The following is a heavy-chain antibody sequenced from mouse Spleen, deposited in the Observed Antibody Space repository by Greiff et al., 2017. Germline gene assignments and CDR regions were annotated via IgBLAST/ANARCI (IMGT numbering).Heavy chain of an antibody. CDR2: ISSGSSTI. V-gene: IGHV5-17*01. CDR1: GFTFSDYG. D-gene: IGHD1-1*01. CDR3: ARGFITTVVGAMDY. Sequence: EVKLVESGGGLVKPGGSLKLSCAASGFTFSDYGMHWVRQAPEKGLGWVAYISSGSSTIYYADTVKGRFTISRDNAKNTLFLQMTSLRSEDTAMYYCARGFITTVVGAMDYWGQGTSVTVSS. J-gene: IGHJ4*01.